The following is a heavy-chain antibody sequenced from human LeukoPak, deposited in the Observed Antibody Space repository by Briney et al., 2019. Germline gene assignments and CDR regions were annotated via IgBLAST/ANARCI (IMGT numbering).Heavy chain of an antibody. Sequence: ASVRASCKASGYTFTGYYMHWVRQAPGQGLEWMGWINPNSGGTNYAQKFQGRVTMTRDTSISTAYMELSRLRSDDTAVYYCARVGTMVRGVISTMHNWFDPWGQGTLVTVSS. CDR1: GYTFTGYY. CDR3: ARVGTMVRGVISTMHNWFDP. D-gene: IGHD3-10*01. CDR2: INPNSGGT. J-gene: IGHJ5*02. V-gene: IGHV1-2*02.